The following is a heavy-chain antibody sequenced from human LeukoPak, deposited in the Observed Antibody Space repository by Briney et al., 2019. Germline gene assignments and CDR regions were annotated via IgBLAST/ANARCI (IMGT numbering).Heavy chain of an antibody. CDR3: AKSPARGYSSSWYFDY. J-gene: IGHJ4*02. V-gene: IGHV3-23*01. D-gene: IGHD6-13*01. Sequence: GGSLRLSCAASGFMFTSYAMSWVRQAPGKGLEWVSAIINSGGSTYYADSVKGRFTISRDNSKNTVYLQMNSLRAEDTALYYCAKSPARGYSSSWYFDYWGQGTLVTVSS. CDR2: IINSGGST. CDR1: GFMFTSYA.